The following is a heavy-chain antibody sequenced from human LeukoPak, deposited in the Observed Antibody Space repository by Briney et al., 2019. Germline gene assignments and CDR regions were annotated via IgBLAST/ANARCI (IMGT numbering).Heavy chain of an antibody. D-gene: IGHD4-17*01. V-gene: IGHV3-23*01. J-gene: IGHJ5*02. CDR2: ILSTGTT. CDR1: GFPFSASA. Sequence: AGGSLRLSCAASGFPFSASAMTWVRQAPGKGLECVSHILSTGTTYYADSMRGRFTISRDNSKNTLYLLMTSLRADDTAVYYCATVKYDYGDPVGWFDPWGQGTLVTVSS. CDR3: ATVKYDYGDPVGWFDP.